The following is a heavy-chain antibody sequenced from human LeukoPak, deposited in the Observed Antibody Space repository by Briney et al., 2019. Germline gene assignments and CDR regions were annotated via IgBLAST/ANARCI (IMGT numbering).Heavy chain of an antibody. Sequence: GGSLRLSCAASGFTFSSYSMNWVRQAPGKGLEWVSSISSSSSSYIYYADSVKGRFTISRDNAKNSLYLQMNSLRAEDTAVYYCARGDHGVPPDYWGQGTLVTVSS. D-gene: IGHD1-14*01. CDR1: GFTFSSYS. CDR3: ARGDHGVPPDY. J-gene: IGHJ4*02. CDR2: ISSSSSSYI. V-gene: IGHV3-21*01.